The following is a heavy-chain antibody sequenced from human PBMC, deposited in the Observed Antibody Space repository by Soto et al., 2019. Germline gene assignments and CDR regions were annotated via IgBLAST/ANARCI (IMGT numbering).Heavy chain of an antibody. V-gene: IGHV1-69*01. Sequence: QVQLVQSGAEVKKPGSSVKVSCKASGGTFSSHVFNWVRQAPGQGREWMGGIMPIIGTANYAQKFQGRVTITADESTSPAYMELSSLRSADTAVYYCARDLEFRDGNISHLDYWGQGTLVTVSS. CDR3: ARDLEFRDGNISHLDY. D-gene: IGHD3-10*01. CDR1: GGTFSSHV. CDR2: IMPIIGTA. J-gene: IGHJ4*02.